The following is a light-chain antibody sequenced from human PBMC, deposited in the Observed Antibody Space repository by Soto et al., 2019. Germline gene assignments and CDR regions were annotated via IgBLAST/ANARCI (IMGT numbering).Light chain of an antibody. Sequence: QSVLTQPPSVSGAPGQRVIISCTGSSSNIGAGYDVHWYQQRPGTAPKLLIFGNNNRPSGVPDRFSGSKSGNTASLTISGLQAEDEADYYCNSYTNSSAVVFGGGTKVTVL. J-gene: IGLJ2*01. V-gene: IGLV1-40*01. CDR1: SSNIGAGYD. CDR2: GNN. CDR3: NSYTNSSAVV.